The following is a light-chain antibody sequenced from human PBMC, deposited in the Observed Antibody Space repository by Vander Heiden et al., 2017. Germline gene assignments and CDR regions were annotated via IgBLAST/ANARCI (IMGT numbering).Light chain of an antibody. Sequence: QSVLTQPPSASGTPGQRVTIPCSGSSSNIGSNNVNWYQQLPGTAPKLLIYSNNQRPSGVPDRFSGSKSGTSASLAISGLQSEDEADYYCAAWDDSLNGVVFGGGTKLTVL. CDR1: SSNIGSNN. CDR2: SNN. CDR3: AAWDDSLNGVV. V-gene: IGLV1-44*01. J-gene: IGLJ2*01.